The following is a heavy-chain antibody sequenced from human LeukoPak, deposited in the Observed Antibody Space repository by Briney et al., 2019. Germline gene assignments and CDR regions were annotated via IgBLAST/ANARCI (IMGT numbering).Heavy chain of an antibody. CDR1: GYTFTSYA. CDR3: ARALLWFGELLGDYHYGMDV. CDR2: INAGNGNT. D-gene: IGHD3-10*01. Sequence: ASVKVSCKASGYTFTSYAMHWVRQAPGQRLEWMGWINAGNGNTKYSQKFQGRVTITRDTSASTAYMELSSLRSEDTAVYYCARALLWFGELLGDYHYGMDVWGKGTTVTVSS. J-gene: IGHJ6*04. V-gene: IGHV1-3*01.